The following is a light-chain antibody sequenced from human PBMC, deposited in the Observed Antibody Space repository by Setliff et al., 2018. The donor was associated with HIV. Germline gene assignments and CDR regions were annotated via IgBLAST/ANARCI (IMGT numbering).Light chain of an antibody. Sequence: QSALTQPPSASGTPGQRVTISCSGSSSNIGSNTVKWYQQLPGTAPKLVVYGNNQRPSGAPDRFSGSKSGTSASLAISGLQSQDEADYYCAAWDDSLNGHWVFGGGTKVTVL. V-gene: IGLV1-44*01. CDR3: AAWDDSLNGHWV. CDR1: SSNIGSNT. J-gene: IGLJ3*02. CDR2: GNN.